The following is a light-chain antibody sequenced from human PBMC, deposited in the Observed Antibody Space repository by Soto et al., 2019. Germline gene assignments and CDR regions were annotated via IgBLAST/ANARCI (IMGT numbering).Light chain of an antibody. CDR1: SSDVGSYNQ. J-gene: IGLJ1*01. V-gene: IGLV2-23*02. Sequence: QSALTQPASVSGSPGQSITISCTGTSSDVGSYNQVSWYTQLSGKAPNLMFYDFFLWLLGFSFRFSGSMFGYPASLKFFVLQAEDEADYYCGSYAGITWGFVFGTGTKVTVL. CDR3: GSYAGITWGFV. CDR2: DFF.